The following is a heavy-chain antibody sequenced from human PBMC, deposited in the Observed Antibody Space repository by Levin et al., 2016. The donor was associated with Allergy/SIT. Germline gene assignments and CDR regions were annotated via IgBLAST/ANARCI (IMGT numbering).Heavy chain of an antibody. Sequence: RQAPGKGLEWIGYIYYSGSTYYNPSLKSRVTISVDTSKNQFSLKLSSVTAADTAVYYCASPGRSSRYYYYMDVWGKGTTVTVSS. CDR2: IYYSGST. D-gene: IGHD1-26*01. J-gene: IGHJ6*03. CDR3: ASPGRSSRYYYYMDV. V-gene: IGHV4-30-2*04.